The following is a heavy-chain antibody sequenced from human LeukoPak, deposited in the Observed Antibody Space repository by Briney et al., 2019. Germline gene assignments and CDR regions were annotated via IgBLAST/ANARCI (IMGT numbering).Heavy chain of an antibody. V-gene: IGHV3-48*02. Sequence: GGSLRLSCAASGFTLSSYSMNWVRQAPGKGLEWISYIDSDTYGNTIYYPHTVKGRFTISRDNAKNSLYLQMDSLRDEDTAVYYCAKDAPSHSSSLSGPFDYWGQGTLVTVSS. CDR3: AKDAPSHSSSLSGPFDY. J-gene: IGHJ4*02. D-gene: IGHD6-13*01. CDR2: IDSDTYGNTI. CDR1: GFTLSSYS.